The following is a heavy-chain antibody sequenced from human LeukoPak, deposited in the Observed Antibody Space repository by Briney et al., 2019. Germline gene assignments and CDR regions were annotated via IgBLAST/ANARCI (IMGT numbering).Heavy chain of an antibody. J-gene: IGHJ6*02. CDR1: VGSMRSYY. V-gene: IGHV4-4*07. Sequence: SETLSLTCSVSVGSMRSYYWSWLRQPAGKGVEWIGRIYTSGSTNYNPSFKSLVRMSVDTSKNQFSLQLRSVTAAATAVYYCARDIYDFWSGYLYNYYGMGVWGQGTTVPVSS. D-gene: IGHD3-3*01. CDR3: ARDIYDFWSGYLYNYYGMGV. CDR2: IYTSGST.